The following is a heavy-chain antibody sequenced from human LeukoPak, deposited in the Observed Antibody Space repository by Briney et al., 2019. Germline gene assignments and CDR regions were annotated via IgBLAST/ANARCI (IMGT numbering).Heavy chain of an antibody. CDR1: GYTFSSYG. CDR2: ISGYSGNT. V-gene: IGHV1-18*01. D-gene: IGHD3-10*01. Sequence: ASVKVSCKASGYTFSSYGISWVRQAPGHGLEWRGWISGYSGNTNYAQKLQGRVTMTSDTSTSTAYMELRSLRSDDTAVYYCARDLHRVVVRGVPHYYYYMDVWGKGTTVTISS. J-gene: IGHJ6*03. CDR3: ARDLHRVVVRGVPHYYYYMDV.